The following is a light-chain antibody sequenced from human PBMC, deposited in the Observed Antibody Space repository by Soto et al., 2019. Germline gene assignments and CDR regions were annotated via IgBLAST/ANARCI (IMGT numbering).Light chain of an antibody. V-gene: IGLV1-40*01. Sequence: QSVLTQPPSVSEAPGQRVTISCTGSSSNIGAGYEAHWYQQVPGTAPKLLIYENNNRPSGVPDRFSGSKSGTSASLAITVLQAEDEAEYYCQSYDSSPSGYVFGTGTQLTVL. CDR1: SSNIGAGYE. CDR2: ENN. J-gene: IGLJ1*01. CDR3: QSYDSSPSGYV.